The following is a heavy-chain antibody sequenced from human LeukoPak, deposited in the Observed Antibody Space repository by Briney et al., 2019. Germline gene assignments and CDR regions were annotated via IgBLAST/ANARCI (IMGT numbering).Heavy chain of an antibody. CDR3: ARGGTYQTYYDFWSGYYHNWFDP. V-gene: IGHV1-69*01. J-gene: IGHJ5*02. D-gene: IGHD3-3*01. CDR1: GGTFSSYA. Sequence: SVKVSCKASGGTFSSYAISWVRQAPRQGLEWMGGIIPIFGTANYAQKFQGRVTITADESTSTAYMELSSLRPEDTAVYYCARGGTYQTYYDFWSGYYHNWFDPWGQGTLVTVSS. CDR2: IIPIFGTA.